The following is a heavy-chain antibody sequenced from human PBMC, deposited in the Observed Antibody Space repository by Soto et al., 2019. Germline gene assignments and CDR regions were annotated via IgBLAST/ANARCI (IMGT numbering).Heavy chain of an antibody. J-gene: IGHJ6*02. CDR3: ARDRATMVRGVVVIRYGMDV. D-gene: IGHD3-10*01. V-gene: IGHV4-31*03. CDR1: GGSISSGGYY. CDR2: IYYSGST. Sequence: SETLSLTCTVSGGSISSGGYYWSWIRQHPGKGLEWIGYIYYSGSTYYNPSLKSRVTISVDTSKNQFSLKLSSVTAADTAVYYCARDRATMVRGVVVIRYGMDVWGQGTTVTVSS.